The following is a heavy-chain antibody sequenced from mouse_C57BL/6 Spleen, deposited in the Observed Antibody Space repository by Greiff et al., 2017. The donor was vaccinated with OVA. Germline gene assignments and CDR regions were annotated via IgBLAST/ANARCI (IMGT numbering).Heavy chain of an antibody. J-gene: IGHJ2*01. CDR1: GFTFSSYA. CDR2: ISDGGSYT. CDR3: ARSDSSGYFDY. Sequence: EVQLVESGGGLVKPGGSLKLSCAASGFTFSSYAMSWVRQTPEKRLAWVATISDGGSYTYYPDNVKGRFTISRDNAKNNLYLQMSHLKSEDTAMYYCARSDSSGYFDYWGQGTTLTVSS. D-gene: IGHD3-2*02. V-gene: IGHV5-4*01.